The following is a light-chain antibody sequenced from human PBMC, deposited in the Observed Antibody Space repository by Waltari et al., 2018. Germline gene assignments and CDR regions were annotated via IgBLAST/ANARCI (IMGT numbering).Light chain of an antibody. CDR2: GTS. CDR1: QTISSSY. Sequence: DIVLTQSPDTLSLPPGERATPSCRASQTISSSYLALYQQKPGQGPRLLMYGTSTRATGIPGRFSGSGSRRDFTLTISRLEPEDFAVYYCQQYGSSPITFGQGTRLENK. V-gene: IGKV3-20*01. CDR3: QQYGSSPIT. J-gene: IGKJ5*01.